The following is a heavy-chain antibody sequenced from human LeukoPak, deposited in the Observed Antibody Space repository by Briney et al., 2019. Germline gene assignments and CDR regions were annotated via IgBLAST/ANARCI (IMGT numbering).Heavy chain of an antibody. CDR3: ARGFYGSGPSAFDI. CDR1: GFTFSSYE. Sequence: PGGSLRLSCAASGFTFSSYEMNWVRQAPGKGLEWVSYNSSSGSTIYYADSVKGRFTISRDNAKNSLYLQMNSLRAEDTAVYYCARGFYGSGPSAFDIWGQGTMVTVSS. D-gene: IGHD3-10*01. CDR2: NSSSGSTI. J-gene: IGHJ3*02. V-gene: IGHV3-48*03.